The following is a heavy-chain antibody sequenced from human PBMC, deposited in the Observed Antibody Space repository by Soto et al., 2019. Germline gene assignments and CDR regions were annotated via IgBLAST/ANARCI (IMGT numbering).Heavy chain of an antibody. V-gene: IGHV3-30*18. D-gene: IGHD1-26*01. Sequence: GGSLRLSCAASGFTFSSYGMPWVRQEPCKGLEWVAVISYEGSNKYYADSVKGRFTISRDNSKNTLYLQMNSLRAEDTAVYYCAKDLVGATASSIWGQGTLVTVSS. J-gene: IGHJ4*02. CDR2: ISYEGSNK. CDR3: AKDLVGATASSI. CDR1: GFTFSSYG.